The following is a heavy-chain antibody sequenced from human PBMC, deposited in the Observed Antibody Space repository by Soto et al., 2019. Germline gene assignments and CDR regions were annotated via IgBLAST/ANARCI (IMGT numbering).Heavy chain of an antibody. V-gene: IGHV3-23*01. D-gene: IGHD3-22*01. Sequence: GGSLRLSCAASGFTFSSYAMSWVRQAPGKGLEWVSAISGSGGSTYYADSVKGRFTISRDNSKNTLYLQMNSLRAEDTAVYYWAKDHAAAMIVVGNYNWFDTWGQGTLVTVSS. CDR3: AKDHAAAMIVVGNYNWFDT. CDR1: GFTFSSYA. CDR2: ISGSGGST. J-gene: IGHJ5*02.